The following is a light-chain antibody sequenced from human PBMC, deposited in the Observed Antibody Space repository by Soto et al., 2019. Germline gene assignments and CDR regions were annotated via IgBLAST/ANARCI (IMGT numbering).Light chain of an antibody. CDR3: SAYGGNADVV. J-gene: IGLJ2*01. CDR2: HVN. Sequence: QSALTQPRSVSGSPGQSVTISCTGTSSNVGAYTFVSWYQQHPGNAPNLIIYHVNKRPSGVPDRFSGSKSGNTASLTISGLQADDESDYYCSAYGGNADVVFGGGTKVTVL. V-gene: IGLV2-11*01. CDR1: SSNVGAYTF.